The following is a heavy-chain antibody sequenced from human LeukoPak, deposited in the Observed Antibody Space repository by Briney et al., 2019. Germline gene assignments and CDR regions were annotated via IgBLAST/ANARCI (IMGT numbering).Heavy chain of an antibody. Sequence: SETLSLTCTVSGGSLNIYYWSWIRQPPGKGLEWSGYIYYSGRTNYNPSLKSRVTISEKTSKNQFSLNLSSVTAADTAGYYCARSKSGGPEYCGQGTLGSVSP. J-gene: IGHJ4*03. D-gene: IGHD4-23*01. CDR1: GGSLNIYY. CDR3: ARSKSGGPEY. CDR2: IYYSGRT. V-gene: IGHV4-59*01.